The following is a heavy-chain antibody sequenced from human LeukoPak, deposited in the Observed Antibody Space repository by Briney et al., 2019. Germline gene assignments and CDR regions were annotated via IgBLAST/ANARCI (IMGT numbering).Heavy chain of an antibody. CDR2: INHSGST. CDR3: AQGPGGFDYGQSDY. Sequence: SETLSLTCAVYGGSFSGYYWSWIRQPPGKGLEWIGEINHSGSTNYNPSLKSRVTISVDTSKNQFSLKLSSVTAADTAVYYCAQGPGGFDYGQSDYWGQGTLVTVSS. D-gene: IGHD4-17*01. CDR1: GGSFSGYY. J-gene: IGHJ4*02. V-gene: IGHV4-34*01.